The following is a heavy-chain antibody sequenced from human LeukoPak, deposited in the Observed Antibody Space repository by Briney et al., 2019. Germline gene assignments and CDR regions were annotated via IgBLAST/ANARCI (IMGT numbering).Heavy chain of an antibody. J-gene: IGHJ6*03. Sequence: GASVKVSCKASGYTFTGYYMHWVRQAPGQGLEWMGWINPNSGGTNYAQKFQGRVTMTRDTSISTAYMELSRLRSEDTAVYYCASLRSGSYLDYYYYMDVWGKGTTVTVSS. V-gene: IGHV1-2*02. D-gene: IGHD1-26*01. CDR3: ASLRSGSYLDYYYYMDV. CDR1: GYTFTGYY. CDR2: INPNSGGT.